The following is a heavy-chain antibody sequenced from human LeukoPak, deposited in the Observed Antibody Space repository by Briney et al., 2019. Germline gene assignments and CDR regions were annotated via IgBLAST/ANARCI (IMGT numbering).Heavy chain of an antibody. CDR3: AKASSGWYFDPFDY. D-gene: IGHD6-19*01. J-gene: IGHJ4*02. CDR1: GFTFSSYA. Sequence: PGGSLRLSCAASGFTFSSYAMSWVRQAPGKGLEWVSSIGGSGGSTYYADFVKGRFTISRDNSKNTLFLQMNSLRAEDTAVFYCAKASSGWYFDPFDYWGQGTLVTVSS. V-gene: IGHV3-23*01. CDR2: IGGSGGST.